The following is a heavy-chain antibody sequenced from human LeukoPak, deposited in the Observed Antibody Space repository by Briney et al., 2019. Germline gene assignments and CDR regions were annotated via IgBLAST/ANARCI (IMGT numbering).Heavy chain of an antibody. J-gene: IGHJ4*02. Sequence: GGSLRLSCAASGFTFSNAWMSWVRQAPGKGLEWVGRIKRKGDDGTIDYAAPVKGRLTISRDDSKNTLYLQMNSLKSEDTAVYYCPAGTGPSAFAYWGQETLVTVSS. V-gene: IGHV3-15*01. D-gene: IGHD3/OR15-3a*01. CDR2: IKRKGDDGTI. CDR1: GFTFSNAW. CDR3: PAGTGPSAFAY.